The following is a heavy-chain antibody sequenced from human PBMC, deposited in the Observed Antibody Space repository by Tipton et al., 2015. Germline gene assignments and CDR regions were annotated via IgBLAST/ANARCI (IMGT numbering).Heavy chain of an antibody. CDR2: VYYSGST. CDR3: ARVSTFLNWFDP. J-gene: IGHJ5*02. V-gene: IGHV4-61*01. Sequence: TLSLTCIVSGGSVSSGSYYWSWIRQPPGKGLEWIGYVYYSGSTNYNPSLKSRVTISVDTSKNQFSLKLNSVTAADTAVYYCARVSTFLNWFDPWGQGTLVTVSS. D-gene: IGHD3-16*01. CDR1: GGSVSSGSYY.